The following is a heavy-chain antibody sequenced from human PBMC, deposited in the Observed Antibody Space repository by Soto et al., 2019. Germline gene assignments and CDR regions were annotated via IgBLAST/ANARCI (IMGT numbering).Heavy chain of an antibody. CDR3: ARENVDTAMVFDY. CDR2: IKQDGSEK. Sequence: EVQLVESGGGLVQPGGSLRLSCAASGFTFSSYWMSWVRQAPGKGLEWVANIKQDGSEKYYVDSVKGRFTISRDNAKNSQYLQMNSLRAEDTAVYYCARENVDTAMVFDYWGQGTLVTVSS. CDR1: GFTFSSYW. V-gene: IGHV3-7*03. J-gene: IGHJ4*02. D-gene: IGHD5-18*01.